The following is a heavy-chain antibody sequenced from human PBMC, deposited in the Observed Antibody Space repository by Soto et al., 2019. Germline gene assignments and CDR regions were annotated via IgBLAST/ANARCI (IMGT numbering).Heavy chain of an antibody. CDR2: ITPIFGTP. CDR1: GGTFTSYA. Sequence: QVQLMQSGAEVKKPGSSVKVSCKASGGTFTSYALSWVRQAPGQGPEWMGGITPIFGTPNYAQKFQGRVTITADESSSTVYMELSSLRSEDTAVYYCARAGGRGRVTPIALYFFDWWGQGTLVTVSS. V-gene: IGHV1-69*01. D-gene: IGHD2-21*02. CDR3: ARAGGRGRVTPIALYFFDW. J-gene: IGHJ4*02.